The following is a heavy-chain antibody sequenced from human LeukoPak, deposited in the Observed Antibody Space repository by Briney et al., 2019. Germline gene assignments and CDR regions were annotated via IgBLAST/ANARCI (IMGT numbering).Heavy chain of an antibody. Sequence: PSETLSLTCAVSGYSISSGYYWGWIRQPPGKGLEWIGSIYHSGSTYYNPSLKSRVTISVDTSRNQFSLKLSSVTAADTAVYYCARLGIYCSSTSCCNGANNWFDPWGQGTLVTVSS. D-gene: IGHD2-2*01. CDR3: ARLGIYCSSTSCCNGANNWFDP. J-gene: IGHJ5*02. CDR1: GYSISSGYY. V-gene: IGHV4-38-2*01. CDR2: IYHSGST.